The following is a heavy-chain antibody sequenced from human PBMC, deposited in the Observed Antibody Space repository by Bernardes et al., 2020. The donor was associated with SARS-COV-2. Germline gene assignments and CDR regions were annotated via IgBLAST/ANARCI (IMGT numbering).Heavy chain of an antibody. V-gene: IGHV4-34*01. D-gene: IGHD1-1*01. CDR3: ARGFFAGNYYYGMDV. Sequence: SYTLTRTCAVYGGSFSGSYWSWIRQPPGKGLEWIGEINHSGSTNYNPSLKSRVTISVDTSKNQFSLKLSSVTAADTAVYYCARGFFAGNYYYGMDVWGQGTTVTVSS. J-gene: IGHJ6*02. CDR2: INHSGST. CDR1: GGSFSGSY.